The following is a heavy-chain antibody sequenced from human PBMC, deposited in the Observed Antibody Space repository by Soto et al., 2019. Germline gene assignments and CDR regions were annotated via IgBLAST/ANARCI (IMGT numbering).Heavy chain of an antibody. J-gene: IGHJ4*02. V-gene: IGHV1-69*12. D-gene: IGHD2-15*01. CDR2: IIPIFGTA. Sequence: QVQLVQSGAEEKKPGSSVKVSCKASGGTFSSYAISWVRQAPGQGLEWMGGIIPIFGTANYAQKFQGRVTITADESTSTAYMELSSLRSEDTAVYYCARLCSGGSGPWHFDYWGQGTLVTVSS. CDR3: ARLCSGGSGPWHFDY. CDR1: GGTFSSYA.